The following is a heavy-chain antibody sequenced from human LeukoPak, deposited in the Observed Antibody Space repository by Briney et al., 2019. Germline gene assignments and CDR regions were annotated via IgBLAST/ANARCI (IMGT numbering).Heavy chain of an antibody. Sequence: GGSLRLSCAASGFTFNSYAMHWVRQAPGKGLEFVSAITSNGGSTYYANSVKGRFTISRDNAKNSLYLQMNNLRAEDTAVYYCARDTKLERLYWEIDYWGQGTLVTVSS. CDR1: GFTFNSYA. CDR3: ARDTKLERLYWEIDY. D-gene: IGHD1-1*01. CDR2: ITSNGGST. J-gene: IGHJ4*02. V-gene: IGHV3-64*01.